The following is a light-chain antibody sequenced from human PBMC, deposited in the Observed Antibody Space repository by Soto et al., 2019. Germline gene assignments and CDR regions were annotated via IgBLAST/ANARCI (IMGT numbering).Light chain of an antibody. Sequence: QSALTQPASVSGSPGQSITISCTVTSSDVGGYNYVSWYQQHPGKAPKLMIYEVSNRPSGVSNRFSGSKSGNTASLTISGLQTEDEADYYCISYTSSSTLYVFGTGTKVTVL. J-gene: IGLJ1*01. V-gene: IGLV2-14*01. CDR3: ISYTSSSTLYV. CDR1: SSDVGGYNY. CDR2: EVS.